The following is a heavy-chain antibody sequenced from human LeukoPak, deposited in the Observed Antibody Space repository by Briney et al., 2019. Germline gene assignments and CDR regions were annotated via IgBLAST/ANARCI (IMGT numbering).Heavy chain of an antibody. CDR3: ASLVAEYNWFDP. J-gene: IGHJ5*02. Sequence: SETLSLTCAVYGGSFSGYYWSWIRQPPGKGLEWIGEINHSGSTNYNPSLKSRVTISVDTSKNQFSLKLSSVTAAATAVYYCASLVAEYNWFDPWGQGTLVTVSS. V-gene: IGHV4-34*01. CDR1: GGSFSGYY. D-gene: IGHD3-16*01. CDR2: INHSGST.